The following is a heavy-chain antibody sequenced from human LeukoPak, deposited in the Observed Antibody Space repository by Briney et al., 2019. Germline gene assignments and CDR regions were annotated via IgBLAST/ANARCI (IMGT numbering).Heavy chain of an antibody. Sequence: SGGSLRLSCAASGFTFSDYYMSWIRQAPGKGLEWVSYISSSGSTIYYADSVKGRFTISRDNAKNSLYLQMNSLRAEDTAVYYCARFYYYDSSGYHDAFDIWGQGTMVTVSS. CDR2: ISSSGSTI. CDR3: ARFYYYDSSGYHDAFDI. CDR1: GFTFSDYY. V-gene: IGHV3-11*01. D-gene: IGHD3-22*01. J-gene: IGHJ3*02.